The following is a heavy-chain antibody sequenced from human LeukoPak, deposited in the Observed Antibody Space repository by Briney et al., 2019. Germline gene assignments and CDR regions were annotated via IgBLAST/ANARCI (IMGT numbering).Heavy chain of an antibody. D-gene: IGHD2-8*02. J-gene: IGHJ4*02. Sequence: SETLSLTCTVSGDSMNRGSYFWGWIRQPPGKGLEWIGGIHYSGVTYYNPSLKSRATTSKDTSKSQFSLKLTSVTAADTAVYYCARLLGHAYWGQGTLVTVSS. CDR1: GDSMNRGSYF. CDR3: ARLLGHAY. V-gene: IGHV4-39*01. CDR2: IHYSGVT.